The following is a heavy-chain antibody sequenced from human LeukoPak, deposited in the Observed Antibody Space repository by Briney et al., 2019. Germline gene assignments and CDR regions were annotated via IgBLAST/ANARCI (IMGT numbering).Heavy chain of an antibody. D-gene: IGHD3-10*01. V-gene: IGHV3-30*04. CDR3: AASLRWFGELGS. J-gene: IGHJ5*02. CDR1: GFTFSSYA. CDR2: ISYDGSNK. Sequence: PGGSLRLSCAASGFTFSSYAMHWVRQAPGKGLEWVAVISYDGSNKYYADSVKGRFTISRDNSKNTLYLQMNSLRAEDTAVYYCAASLRWFGELGSWGQGTLVTVSS.